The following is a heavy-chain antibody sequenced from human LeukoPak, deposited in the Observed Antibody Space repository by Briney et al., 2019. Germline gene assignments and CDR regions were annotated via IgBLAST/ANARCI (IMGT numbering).Heavy chain of an antibody. CDR2: IYYSGST. Sequence: SETLSLTCTVSGGSISSSSYYWGWIRQPPGKGLEWIGSIYYSGSTYYNPSLKSRVTISVDTSKNQFSLKLSSVTAADTAVYYCARIAAAGSRWAYYYYYMDVWGKGTTVTVSS. CDR1: GGSISSSSYY. D-gene: IGHD6-13*01. V-gene: IGHV4-39*07. J-gene: IGHJ6*03. CDR3: ARIAAAGSRWAYYYYYMDV.